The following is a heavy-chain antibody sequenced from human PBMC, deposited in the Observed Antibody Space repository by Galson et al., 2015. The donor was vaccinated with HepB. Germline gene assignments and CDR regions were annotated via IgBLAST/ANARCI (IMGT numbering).Heavy chain of an antibody. Sequence: SLRLSCAASGFTFSSYAMHWVRQAPGKGLEWVAVISYDGSNKYYADSVKGRFTISRDNSKNTLYLQMNSLRAEDTAVYYCAREFRTGSVTAPGYWGQGTLVTVSS. CDR1: GFTFSSYA. CDR3: AREFRTGSVTAPGY. V-gene: IGHV3-30*04. J-gene: IGHJ4*02. D-gene: IGHD2-21*02. CDR2: ISYDGSNK.